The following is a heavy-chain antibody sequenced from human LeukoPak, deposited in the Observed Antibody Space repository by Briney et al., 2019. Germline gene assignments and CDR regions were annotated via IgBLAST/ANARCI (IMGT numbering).Heavy chain of an antibody. D-gene: IGHD2-2*01. CDR1: GFTLSSYR. CDR3: VREVGDIIVVPGTLDQFYYYMDV. V-gene: IGHV3-74*01. CDR2: ISSDGITK. Sequence: PGGSLRLSCAASGFTLSSYRMNWVRQAPGEGLVWVSRISSDGITKTYADSVKGRFTISRDNAKNTLYLEVNSLRAEDTAVYYCVREVGDIIVVPGTLDQFYYYMDVWGKGTTVTVSS. J-gene: IGHJ6*03.